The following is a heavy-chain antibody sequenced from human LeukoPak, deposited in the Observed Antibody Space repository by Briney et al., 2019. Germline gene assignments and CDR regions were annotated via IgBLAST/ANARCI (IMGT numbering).Heavy chain of an antibody. Sequence: GGSLRLSCAASGFTFSNYWMHWVRQGPGMGLVWVSEVSPDGRTTTYADSVKGRFSISRDNAKNTLYLQMNSLRVEDTGVYYCVSYTGSWYWDQGTLLTVSS. CDR3: VSYTGSWY. CDR2: VSPDGRTT. J-gene: IGHJ4*02. D-gene: IGHD1-26*01. V-gene: IGHV3-74*03. CDR1: GFTFSNYW.